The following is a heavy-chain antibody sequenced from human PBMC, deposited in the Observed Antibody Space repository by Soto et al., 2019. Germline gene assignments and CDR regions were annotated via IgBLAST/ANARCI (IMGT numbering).Heavy chain of an antibody. J-gene: IGHJ6*03. Sequence: ASVKVSCKASGGTFSSYTISWVRQAPGQGLEWMGRIIPILGIANYAQKFQGRVTITADKSTSTAYMELSSLRSEDTAVYYCARSSGYAFGNYYYYYMDVWGKGTTVTVSS. V-gene: IGHV1-69*02. CDR2: IIPILGIA. CDR3: ARSSGYAFGNYYYYYMDV. CDR1: GGTFSSYT. D-gene: IGHD5-12*01.